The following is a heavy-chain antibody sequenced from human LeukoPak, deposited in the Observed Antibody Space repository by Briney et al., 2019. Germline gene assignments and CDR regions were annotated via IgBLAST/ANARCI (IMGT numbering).Heavy chain of an antibody. D-gene: IGHD4/OR15-4a*01. J-gene: IGHJ5*02. CDR2: INPSGGST. V-gene: IGHV1-46*01. CDR3: ARAVRSTVVPQRALGP. Sequence: ASVKVSCKASGYTFTSYYMHWVRQAPGQGLEWMGIINPSGGSTSYAQKFQGRVTMTRDTSTSTVYMELSSLRSEDTAVYYCARAVRSTVVPQRALGPWGQGTLVTVSS. CDR1: GYTFTSYY.